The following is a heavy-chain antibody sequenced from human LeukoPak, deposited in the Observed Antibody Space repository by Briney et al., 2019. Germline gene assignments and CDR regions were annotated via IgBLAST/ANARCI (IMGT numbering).Heavy chain of an antibody. CDR3: ARAQYYYGSGSYSPLGY. D-gene: IGHD3-10*01. CDR2: ISAYNGNT. CDR1: GGTFSSYG. J-gene: IGHJ4*02. V-gene: IGHV1-18*01. Sequence: ASVKVSCKASGGTFSSYGISWVRQAPGQGLEWMGWISAYNGNTNYAQKLQGRVTMTTDTSTSTAYMELRSLRSDDTAVYYCARAQYYYGSGSYSPLGYWGQGTLVTVSS.